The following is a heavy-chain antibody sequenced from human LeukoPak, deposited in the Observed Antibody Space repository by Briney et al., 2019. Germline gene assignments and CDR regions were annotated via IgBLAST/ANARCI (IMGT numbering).Heavy chain of an antibody. Sequence: GGSLRLSCAASGFTFKTYAMNWVRQVPGKGPEWVSSMSGSGSSTNYADSVKGRFTISRDNSKNTLYLQMNSLRAEDTALYYCAKDAQGLVRGGIYFDFWGQGSLVTVSS. J-gene: IGHJ4*02. D-gene: IGHD6-19*01. CDR2: MSGSGSST. CDR3: AKDAQGLVRGGIYFDF. CDR1: GFTFKTYA. V-gene: IGHV3-23*01.